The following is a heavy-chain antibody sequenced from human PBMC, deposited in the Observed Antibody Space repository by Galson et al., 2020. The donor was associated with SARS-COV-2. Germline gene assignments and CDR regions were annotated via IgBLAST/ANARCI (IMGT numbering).Heavy chain of an antibody. Sequence: SETLSLTCTVSGGSISSYYWSWIRQPAGKGLEWIGRIYTSGSTNYNPSLKSRVTMSVDTSKNQFSLKLSSVTASDTAVYYCARVGGNDGWNWFDPWGQGTLVTVSS. V-gene: IGHV4-4*07. D-gene: IGHD1-1*01. J-gene: IGHJ5*02. CDR2: IYTSGST. CDR1: GGSISSYY. CDR3: ARVGGNDGWNWFDP.